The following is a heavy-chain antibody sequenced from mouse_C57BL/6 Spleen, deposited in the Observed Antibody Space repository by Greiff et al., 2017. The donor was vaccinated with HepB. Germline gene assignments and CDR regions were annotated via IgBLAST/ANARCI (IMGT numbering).Heavy chain of an antibody. CDR3: ARPDGSSYWYFDV. J-gene: IGHJ1*03. V-gene: IGHV5-6*01. CDR1: GFTFSSYG. CDR2: ISSGGSYT. Sequence: EVQRVESGGDLVKPGGSLKLSCAASGFTFSSYGMSWVRQTPDKRLEWVATISSGGSYTYYPDSVKGRFTISRDNAKNTLYLQKSSLKSEDTAMYYCARPDGSSYWYFDVWGTGTTVTVSS. D-gene: IGHD1-1*01.